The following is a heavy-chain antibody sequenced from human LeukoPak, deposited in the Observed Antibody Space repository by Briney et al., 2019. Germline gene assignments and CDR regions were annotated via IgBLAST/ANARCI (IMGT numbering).Heavy chain of an antibody. CDR1: GGTFSSYA. V-gene: IGHV1-69*13. Sequence: SVKVSCKASGGTFSSYAISWVRQAPGQGLEWMGGIIPIFGTANYAQKFQGRVTITADESTSTAYMELSSLRSEDTAVYYCARGNSYYYGSSGYNYWGQGTLVTVSS. D-gene: IGHD3-22*01. J-gene: IGHJ4*02. CDR3: ARGNSYYYGSSGYNY. CDR2: IIPIFGTA.